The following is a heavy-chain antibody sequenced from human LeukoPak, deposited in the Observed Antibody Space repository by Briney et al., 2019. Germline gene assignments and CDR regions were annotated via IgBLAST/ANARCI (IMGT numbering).Heavy chain of an antibody. V-gene: IGHV3-30*02. D-gene: IGHD2-2*01. CDR1: GFTFSSYG. J-gene: IGHJ4*02. CDR2: IRYDGSNK. CDR3: AKAPYCSSTGCQNFDY. Sequence: PGGSLRLSCAASGFTFSSYGMHWVRQAPGKGLEWVAFIRYDGSNKYYADSVKGRFTISRDNSKNTLYLQMNSLRAEDTAVYYCAKAPYCSSTGCQNFDYWGQGTLVTVSS.